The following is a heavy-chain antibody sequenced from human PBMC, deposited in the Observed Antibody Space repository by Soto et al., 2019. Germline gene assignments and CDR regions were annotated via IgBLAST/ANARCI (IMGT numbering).Heavy chain of an antibody. CDR1: GGTFSSYA. D-gene: IGHD5-12*01. CDR2: IIPIFGTA. CDR3: VWLQGLYYFDY. V-gene: IGHV1-69*06. J-gene: IGHJ4*02. Sequence: SVKVSCKASGGTFSSYAISWVRQAPGQGLEWMGGIIPIFGTANYAQKFQGRVTITADKSTSTAYMELRSLRSDDTAVYYCVWLQGLYYFDYWGQGXLVTVSS.